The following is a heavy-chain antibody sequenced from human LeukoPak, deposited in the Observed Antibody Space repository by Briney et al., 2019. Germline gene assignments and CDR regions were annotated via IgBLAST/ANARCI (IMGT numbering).Heavy chain of an antibody. CDR2: INPNSGGT. V-gene: IGHV1-2*02. Sequence: GASVKVSCKASGYTFTGYYMHWVRQAPGQGLEWMGWINPNSGGTNYAQKFQGRVTMTRDTSISTAYMELSRLRSDDTAVYYCARDGATYYYGSGSFDWGQGTLVTVSS. D-gene: IGHD3-10*01. J-gene: IGHJ4*02. CDR3: ARDGATYYYGSGSFD. CDR1: GYTFTGYY.